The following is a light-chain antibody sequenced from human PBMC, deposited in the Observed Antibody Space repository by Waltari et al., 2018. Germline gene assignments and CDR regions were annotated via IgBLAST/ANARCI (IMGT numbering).Light chain of an antibody. J-gene: IGLJ3*02. Sequence: QTVVTQEPSFSVSPGGTVTLTFGLSSGSVSSDHYPSWYQQTPGQTPRTLIYTTNTRSSGVPDRFSGSILGNKAALTITGAQAEDESDYYCVLYMGFGISVFGGGTKLTVL. V-gene: IGLV8-61*01. CDR2: TTN. CDR3: VLYMGFGISV. CDR1: SGSVSSDHY.